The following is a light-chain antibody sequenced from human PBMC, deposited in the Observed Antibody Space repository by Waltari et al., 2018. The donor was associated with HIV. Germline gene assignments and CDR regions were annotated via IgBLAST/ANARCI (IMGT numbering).Light chain of an antibody. CDR1: QSISSY. Sequence: DIQMTQSPSYLSASVVARVTITCRASQSISSYLNWYQQKPGKAPKLLIYAASSLQSGVPSRFSGSGSGTDFTLTISSLQPEDFATYYCQQSYSTLRTFGQGTKVEIK. J-gene: IGKJ1*01. V-gene: IGKV1-39*01. CDR2: AAS. CDR3: QQSYSTLRT.